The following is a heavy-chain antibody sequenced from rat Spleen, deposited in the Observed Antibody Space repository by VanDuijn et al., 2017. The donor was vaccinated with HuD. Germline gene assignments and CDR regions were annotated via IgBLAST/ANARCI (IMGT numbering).Heavy chain of an antibody. Sequence: QVQLKESGPGLVQPSQTLSLTCTVSGFSLTSYNVHWVRQPTGKGLEWMGVIWTGGSTHYNSALKSRLSISRDTSKSQVFLNMNSLQPEDIATYYCARGTGAAPYFDYWGQGVMVTVSS. J-gene: IGHJ2*01. CDR3: ARGTGAAPYFDY. V-gene: IGHV2-30*01. D-gene: IGHD1-2*01. CDR2: IWTGGST. CDR1: GFSLTSYN.